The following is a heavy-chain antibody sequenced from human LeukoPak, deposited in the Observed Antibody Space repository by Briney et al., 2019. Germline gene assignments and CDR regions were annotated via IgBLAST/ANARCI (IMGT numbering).Heavy chain of an antibody. Sequence: GGSLRLSCAASRFTFSSYAMSWVRQAPGKGLEWVSAISGSGGTTYNADSVKGRFTISRDNSKNTLHLQLNSLRAEDTAVYYCAKGAGNFDWSYHDYWGQGTLVTVSS. V-gene: IGHV3-23*01. D-gene: IGHD3-9*01. CDR3: AKGAGNFDWSYHDY. CDR1: RFTFSSYA. J-gene: IGHJ4*02. CDR2: ISGSGGTT.